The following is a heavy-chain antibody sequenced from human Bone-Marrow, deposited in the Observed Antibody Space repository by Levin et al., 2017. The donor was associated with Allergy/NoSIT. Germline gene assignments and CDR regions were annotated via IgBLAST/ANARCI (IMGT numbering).Heavy chain of an antibody. J-gene: IGHJ1*01. CDR3: AFSDGTDYFRQ. D-gene: IGHD1-1*01. CDR2: ISAHRGNT. V-gene: IGHV1-18*01. Sequence: GASVKVSCKASGYRFNNYGITWVRQAPGQGLEWMGWISAHRGNTNYGQKFQGRVTMTTDTTTSTVYMELTSLRSDDSAVFYCAFSDGTDYFRQWGQGTLVTVSS. CDR1: GYRFNNYG.